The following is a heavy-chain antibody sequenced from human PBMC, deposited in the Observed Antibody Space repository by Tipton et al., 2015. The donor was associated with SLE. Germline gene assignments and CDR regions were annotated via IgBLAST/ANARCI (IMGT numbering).Heavy chain of an antibody. CDR2: TYYTGST. CDR3: ARGDGDFRRGWFDP. D-gene: IGHD4-17*01. CDR1: GGSISSGGYY. Sequence: TLSLTCTVSGGSISSGGYYWSWIRQHPGKGLEWIGYTYYTGSTNYNPSLKSRVTISLDKSKNQFSLKLDSVTAADTAVYYCARGDGDFRRGWFDPWGQGTLVTVSS. V-gene: IGHV4-61*08. J-gene: IGHJ5*02.